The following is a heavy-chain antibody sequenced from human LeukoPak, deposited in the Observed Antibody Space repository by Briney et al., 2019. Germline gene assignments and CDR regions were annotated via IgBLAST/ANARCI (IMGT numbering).Heavy chain of an antibody. CDR2: INHSGST. CDR1: GGSFSGYY. J-gene: IGHJ5*02. D-gene: IGHD5-18*01. CDR3: AREVDSYGENWFDP. V-gene: IGHV4-34*01. Sequence: SETLSLTCAVYGGSFSGYYWSWIRQPPGKGLEWIGEINHSGSTNYNPSLKSRVTISVDTSKNQFSLKLSSVTAADTAVYYCAREVDSYGENWFDPWGQGTLVTVSS.